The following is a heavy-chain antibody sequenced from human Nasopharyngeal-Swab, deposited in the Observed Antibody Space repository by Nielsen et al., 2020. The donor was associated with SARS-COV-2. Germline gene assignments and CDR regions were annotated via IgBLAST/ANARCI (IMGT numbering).Heavy chain of an antibody. CDR2: IYYSGST. D-gene: IGHD3-10*01. CDR3: ARPVVRGYSPFFDY. J-gene: IGHJ4*02. V-gene: IGHV4-39*01. CDR1: GGSISSSSYY. Sequence: SETLSLTCTVSGGSISSSSYYWGWIRQPPGKGLEWIGSIYYSGSTYYNPSLKSRVTISVDTSKNQFSLKLSSVTAADTAAYYCARPVVRGYSPFFDYWGQGTLVTVSS.